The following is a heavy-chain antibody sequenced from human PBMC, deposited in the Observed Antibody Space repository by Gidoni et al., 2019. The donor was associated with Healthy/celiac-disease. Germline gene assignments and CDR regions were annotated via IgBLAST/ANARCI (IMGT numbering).Heavy chain of an antibody. V-gene: IGHV1-69*01. J-gene: IGHJ6*02. D-gene: IGHD3-3*01. CDR1: GGTFSSYA. CDR2: IIPIFGTA. CDR3: ASHRSGYYQRTVNYYYYGMDV. Sequence: QVQLVQSGAEVKKPGSSVKVSCKASGGTFSSYAISWVRQAPGQGLEWMGGIIPIFGTANYAQKFQGRVTITADESTSTAYMELSSLRSEDTAVYYCASHRSGYYQRTVNYYYYGMDVWGQGTTVTVSS.